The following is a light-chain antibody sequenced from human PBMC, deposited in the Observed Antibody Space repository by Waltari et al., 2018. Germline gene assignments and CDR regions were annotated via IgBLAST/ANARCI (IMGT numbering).Light chain of an antibody. Sequence: QSALTQPASVSGSPGQSITISCTGTRSDVGGYNDVSRYQQHPGKAPKLMIYEVSNRPSGVSNRFSGSKSGNTASLTISGLQAEDEADYYCSSYTSSSTLWVFGGGTKLTVL. V-gene: IGLV2-14*01. J-gene: IGLJ3*02. CDR2: EVS. CDR1: RSDVGGYND. CDR3: SSYTSSSTLWV.